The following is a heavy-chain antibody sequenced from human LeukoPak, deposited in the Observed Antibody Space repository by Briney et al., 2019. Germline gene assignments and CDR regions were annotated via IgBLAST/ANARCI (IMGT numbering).Heavy chain of an antibody. J-gene: IGHJ3*02. CDR2: IYYSGST. V-gene: IGHV4-59*01. Sequence: SETLSLTCTVSGGSISSYYWSWIRQPPGKGLEWIGYIYYSGSTNYNPSLKSRVTISVDTSKNQFSLKLSSVTAADTAVYYCARYRETGSNAPFDIWGQGTMVTVSS. D-gene: IGHD1-14*01. CDR3: ARYRETGSNAPFDI. CDR1: GGSISSYY.